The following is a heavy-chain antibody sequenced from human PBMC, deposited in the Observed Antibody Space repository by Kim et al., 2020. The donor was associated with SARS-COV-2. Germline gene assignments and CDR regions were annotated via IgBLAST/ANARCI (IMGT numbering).Heavy chain of an antibody. D-gene: IGHD6-25*01. J-gene: IGHJ4*01. Sequence: ASVKVSCKASGYTFSRYYMHWVRQAPGQGLEWMGIINPGDGSTTYAQKFRGRVTMTRDTSTNTLYMELSSLISEDRAMYYCARDGHESGYSSDFDYWGQGTLVTVSS. V-gene: IGHV1-46*01. CDR2: INPGDGST. CDR3: ARDGHESGYSSDFDY. CDR1: GYTFSRYY.